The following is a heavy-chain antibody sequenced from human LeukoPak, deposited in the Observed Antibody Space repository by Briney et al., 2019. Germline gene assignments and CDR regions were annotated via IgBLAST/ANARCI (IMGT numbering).Heavy chain of an antibody. J-gene: IGHJ5*02. Sequence: GGSLRLSCAASGFTFSSYSMNWVRQAPGKGLEWVSSISSSSSYIYYADSVKGRFTISRDNAKNSLYLQMNSLRAEDTAVYYCARDRSLYTYYDILTGYPNWFDPWGQGTLVTVSS. V-gene: IGHV3-21*01. CDR3: ARDRSLYTYYDILTGYPNWFDP. CDR1: GFTFSSYS. CDR2: ISSSSSYI. D-gene: IGHD3-9*01.